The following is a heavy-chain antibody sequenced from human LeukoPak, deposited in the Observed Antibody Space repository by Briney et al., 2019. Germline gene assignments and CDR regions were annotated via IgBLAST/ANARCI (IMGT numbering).Heavy chain of an antibody. D-gene: IGHD2-2*01. Sequence: GGSLRLSCAATRFTFSSYAMGWVRQAPGKGLEWVSVIDGSGGTTYYVGSVKGRFTISRDNSKNTLYLQMNSLRAEDTAVYYCAKEHEYHDYFDHWGQGTLVTVSS. CDR2: IDGSGGTT. CDR3: AKEHEYHDYFDH. CDR1: RFTFSSYA. J-gene: IGHJ4*02. V-gene: IGHV3-23*01.